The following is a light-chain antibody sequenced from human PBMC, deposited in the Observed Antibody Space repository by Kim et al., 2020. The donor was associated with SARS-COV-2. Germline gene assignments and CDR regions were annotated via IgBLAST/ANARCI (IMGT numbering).Light chain of an antibody. V-gene: IGKV1-39*01. Sequence: GDRVTITCRASQSISSYLNWYQQKPGNAPKLLIYAASSLQSGVPSRFSGSGSGTDFALTISSLQPEDFATYYCQQSYSSLRTFGQGTKVDIK. J-gene: IGKJ1*01. CDR2: AAS. CDR1: QSISSY. CDR3: QQSYSSLRT.